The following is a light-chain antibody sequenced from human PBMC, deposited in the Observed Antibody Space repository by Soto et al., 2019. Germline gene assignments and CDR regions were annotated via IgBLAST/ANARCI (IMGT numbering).Light chain of an antibody. J-gene: IGLJ3*02. Sequence: QSVLTQPRSVSGSPGQSVTISCTGTSSDVGAYNFVSWYQHHPGKAPKLIIYDVTERPSGVPDRFSGSKSGTSASLTISGLQTEDEADYYCCSYAGTYSWVFGGGTQLTVL. CDR2: DVT. V-gene: IGLV2-11*01. CDR3: CSYAGTYSWV. CDR1: SSDVGAYNF.